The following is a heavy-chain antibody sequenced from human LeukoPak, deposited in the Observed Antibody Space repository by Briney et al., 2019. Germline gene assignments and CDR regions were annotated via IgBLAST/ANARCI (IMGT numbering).Heavy chain of an antibody. CDR1: GYTFTSYG. CDR3: ALIAAAGTRFDY. D-gene: IGHD6-13*01. V-gene: IGHV1-18*01. Sequence: ASVKVSCKASGYTFTSYGISWVRQAPGQGLEWMGWISAYNSNTNYAQKLQGRVTMTTDTSTSTAYMELRSLRSDDTAVYYCALIAAAGTRFDYWGQGTLVTVSS. J-gene: IGHJ4*02. CDR2: ISAYNSNT.